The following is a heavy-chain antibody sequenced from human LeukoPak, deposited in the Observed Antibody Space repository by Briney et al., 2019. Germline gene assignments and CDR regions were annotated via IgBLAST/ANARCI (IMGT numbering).Heavy chain of an antibody. Sequence: SETLSLTCGVSGSSISSGHYWGWIRQPPGKGLEWIGSIYQSGSTYYNPSLKSRVTVSLDTSKNQFPLRLSSVTAADTAVYYCASPGGAVAIEYFHHWGQGTLVTVSS. D-gene: IGHD6-19*01. CDR2: IYQSGST. CDR1: GSSISSGHY. V-gene: IGHV4-38-2*01. J-gene: IGHJ1*01. CDR3: ASPGGAVAIEYFHH.